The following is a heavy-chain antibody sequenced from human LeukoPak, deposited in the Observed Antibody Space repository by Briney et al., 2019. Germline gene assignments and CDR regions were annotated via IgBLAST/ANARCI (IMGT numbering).Heavy chain of an antibody. Sequence: PSETLSLTCTVSGCSISSYHWSCLPQPAGKGLEWIGRIYSSGSNNYNPSLKSRVTMSVDTSKNQFSMKLSSVTAADTAVYYCARAGGYDPYYCYYYMDVWGKGTTVTISS. CDR1: GCSISSYH. J-gene: IGHJ6*03. CDR2: IYSSGSN. V-gene: IGHV4-4*07. D-gene: IGHD5-12*01. CDR3: ARAGGYDPYYCYYYMDV.